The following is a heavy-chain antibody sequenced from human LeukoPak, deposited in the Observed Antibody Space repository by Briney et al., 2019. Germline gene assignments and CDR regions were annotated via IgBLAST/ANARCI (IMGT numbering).Heavy chain of an antibody. CDR3: ARHPTYYYDSSGYRKTRAFDY. D-gene: IGHD3-22*01. V-gene: IGHV4-39*01. Sequence: PSETLSLTCIVSGDSVTSNGYYWGWIRQPPGKGLEWTGCIYYSGNTYYNPSLKSRVTISVDTSKNQFSLKLSSVTAADTAVYYCARHPTYYYDSSGYRKTRAFDYWGQGTLVTVSP. J-gene: IGHJ4*02. CDR1: GDSVTSNGYY. CDR2: IYYSGNT.